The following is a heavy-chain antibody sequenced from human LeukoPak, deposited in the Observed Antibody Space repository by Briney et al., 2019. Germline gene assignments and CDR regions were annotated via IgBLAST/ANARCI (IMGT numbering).Heavy chain of an antibody. CDR3: ARGGQYSTGWVDY. J-gene: IGHJ4*02. V-gene: IGHV3-66*01. CDR2: IYGGGYA. D-gene: IGHD6-19*01. CDR1: GFTFSSYE. Sequence: GGSLRLSCAASGFTFSSYEMNWVRQAPGKGLEWVSVIYGGGYAYYADSVKGRFTISRDTSKNTLYLQMNSLRAEDTAVYYCARGGQYSTGWVDYWGQGTLVTVSS.